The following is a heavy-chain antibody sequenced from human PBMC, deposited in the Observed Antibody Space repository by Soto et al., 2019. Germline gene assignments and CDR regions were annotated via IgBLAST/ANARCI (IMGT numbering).Heavy chain of an antibody. CDR2: INHSGST. D-gene: IGHD3-9*01. CDR1: GGSFSGYY. J-gene: IGHJ6*03. CDR3: ARDILTGYYDYYYYYMDV. V-gene: IGHV4-34*01. Sequence: SETLSLTCAVYGGSFSGYYWSWIRQPPGKGLEWIGEINHSGSTNYNPSLKSRVTISVDTSKNQFSLKLSSVTAADTAVYYCARDILTGYYDYYYYYMDVWGKGTTVTVSS.